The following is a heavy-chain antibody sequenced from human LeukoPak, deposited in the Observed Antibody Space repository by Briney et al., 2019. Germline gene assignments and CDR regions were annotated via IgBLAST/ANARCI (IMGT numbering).Heavy chain of an antibody. CDR1: GFTFDDYG. D-gene: IGHD6-19*01. V-gene: IGHV3-7*01. CDR2: IKQDGSEK. J-gene: IGHJ4*02. CDR3: ARDQRSQWLSDY. Sequence: GGSLRLSCAASGFTFDDYGMSWVRQAPGKGLEWVANIKQDGSEKYYVDSVKGRFTISRDNAKNSLYLQMNSLRAEDTAVYYCARDQRSQWLSDYWGQGTLVTVSS.